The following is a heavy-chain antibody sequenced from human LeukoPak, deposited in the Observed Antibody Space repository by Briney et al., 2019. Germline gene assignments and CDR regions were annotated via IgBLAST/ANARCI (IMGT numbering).Heavy chain of an antibody. Sequence: GGSLRLTCAASGFTFSSYWMHWVRQAPGKGLVWVSRINSDGSSTSYADSVKGRFTISRDNAKNTLYLQMNSLRAEDTAVYYCARGFRAVAGTDYWGQGTLVTVSS. CDR3: ARGFRAVAGTDY. CDR2: INSDGSST. D-gene: IGHD6-19*01. CDR1: GFTFSSYW. V-gene: IGHV3-74*01. J-gene: IGHJ4*02.